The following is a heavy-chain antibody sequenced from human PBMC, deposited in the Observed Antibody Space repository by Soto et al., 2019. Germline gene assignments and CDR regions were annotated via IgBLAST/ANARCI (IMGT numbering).Heavy chain of an antibody. CDR3: AREERKGIISWLDP. CDR2: VYYTGIT. V-gene: IGHV4-61*01. Sequence: SETLSLTCSVSGGSVSNKTYYWSWIRQPPGKRLEWIGYVYYTGITHLNPSLKSRLTMAVDTSKNEFSLKLTSVSAADTAVYFCAREERKGIISWLDPWGQGTPVTVSS. CDR1: GGSVSNKTYY. J-gene: IGHJ5*02. D-gene: IGHD2-21*01.